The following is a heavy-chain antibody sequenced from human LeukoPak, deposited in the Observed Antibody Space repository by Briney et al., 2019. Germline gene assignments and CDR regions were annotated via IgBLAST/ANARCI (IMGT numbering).Heavy chain of an antibody. CDR1: GGSISSYY. CDR2: IYYSGAT. D-gene: IGHD3-10*01. V-gene: IGHV4-59*01. J-gene: IGHJ4*02. CDR3: ARGTEVVLLWFGELLG. Sequence: SETLSLTCTVSGGSISSYYWSWIRQPPGKGLEWIGHIYYSGATKYNPSLKSRVTISVDTSKNQFSLKLSSVTAADTAVYYCARGTEVVLLWFGELLGWGQGTLVTVSS.